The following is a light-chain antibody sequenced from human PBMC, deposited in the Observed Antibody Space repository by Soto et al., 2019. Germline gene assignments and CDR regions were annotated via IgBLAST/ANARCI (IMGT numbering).Light chain of an antibody. CDR2: KAS. J-gene: IGKJ1*01. Sequence: DIQMTQSPSTLSASVGDRVTITCRASQSVSTWLAWYQQKPGQAPKLLIDKASTLESGVPSRFSGSGSGTEFTPTINGLQPDDFATYYCQQYISYWTFGQGTTVEVK. CDR3: QQYISYWT. V-gene: IGKV1-5*03. CDR1: QSVSTW.